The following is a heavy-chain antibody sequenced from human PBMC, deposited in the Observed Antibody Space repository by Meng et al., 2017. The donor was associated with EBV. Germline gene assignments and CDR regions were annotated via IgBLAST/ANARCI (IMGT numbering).Heavy chain of an antibody. CDR3: AHIIAARPFDY. Sequence: QMHLKALSPKLVKPTTTLTMSCTFSGFSLRPRGVGVGWIRQPPGKALEWLALIYWDDDKRYSPSLKSRLTITKDTSKNQVVLTMTNMDPVDAATYYCAHIIAARPFDYWGQGTLVTVSS. V-gene: IGHV2-5*02. J-gene: IGHJ4*02. CDR1: GFSLRPRGVG. D-gene: IGHD6-6*01. CDR2: IYWDDDK.